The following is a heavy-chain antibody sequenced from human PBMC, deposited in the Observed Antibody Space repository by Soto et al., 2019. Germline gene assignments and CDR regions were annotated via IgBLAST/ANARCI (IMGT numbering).Heavy chain of an antibody. Sequence: GGSLGLSCAASGFTFDDYAMHWVRQAPGKGLEWVSGISWNSGSIGYADSVKGRFTISRDNAKNSLYLQMNSLRAEDTALYYCAKSLGALVALDAFAIWGQGTMVTV. CDR1: GFTFDDYA. J-gene: IGHJ3*02. CDR3: AKSLGALVALDAFAI. D-gene: IGHD1-26*01. CDR2: ISWNSGSI. V-gene: IGHV3-9*01.